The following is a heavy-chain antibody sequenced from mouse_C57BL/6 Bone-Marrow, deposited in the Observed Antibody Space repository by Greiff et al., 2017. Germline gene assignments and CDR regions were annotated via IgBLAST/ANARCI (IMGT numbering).Heavy chain of an antibody. V-gene: IGHV1-69*01. CDR3: ASEGYDGYYWFAY. Sequence: VQLQQPGAELVMPGASVKLSCKASGYTFTSYWMHWVKQRPGQGLEWIGEIDPSDSYTNYNQKFKGKSTLTVDKSSSTAYMQLRSLTSGVSAVYFFASEGYDGYYWFAYWGQGTLVTVSA. J-gene: IGHJ3*01. CDR1: GYTFTSYW. D-gene: IGHD2-3*01. CDR2: IDPSDSYT.